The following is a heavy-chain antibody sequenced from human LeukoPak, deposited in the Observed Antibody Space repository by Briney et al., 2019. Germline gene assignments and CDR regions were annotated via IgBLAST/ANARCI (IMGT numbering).Heavy chain of an antibody. CDR1: GYTFTGYY. V-gene: IGHV1-2*04. D-gene: IGHD1-26*01. Sequence: GASVKVSCKASGYTFTGYYMHWVRQAPGQGLEWMGWINPNSGGTNYAQKFQGWVTMTRDTSISTAYMELSRLRSDDTAVYYCAREGWYTGNPLRGNWFDPWGQGTLVTVSS. CDR3: AREGWYTGNPLRGNWFDP. CDR2: INPNSGGT. J-gene: IGHJ5*02.